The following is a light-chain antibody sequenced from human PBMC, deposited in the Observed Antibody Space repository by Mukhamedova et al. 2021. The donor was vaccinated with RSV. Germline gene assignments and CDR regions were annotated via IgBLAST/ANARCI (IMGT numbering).Light chain of an antibody. CDR1: SSDVGGYNY. Sequence: TGTSSDVGGYNYVSWYQQHPGKAPKLMIYDVSNRPSGVSNRFSGSKSGNTASLTISGLQAEDEADYYCSSYTSSSTLVFGTGTKV. J-gene: IGLJ1*01. V-gene: IGLV2-14*04. CDR2: DVS. CDR3: SSYTSSSTLV.